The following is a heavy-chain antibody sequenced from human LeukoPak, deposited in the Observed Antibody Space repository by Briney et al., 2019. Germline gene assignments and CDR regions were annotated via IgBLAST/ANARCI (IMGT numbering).Heavy chain of an antibody. CDR1: RFTFSIYW. CDR2: IKQDGSEK. V-gene: IGHV3-7*04. D-gene: IGHD6-19*01. J-gene: IGHJ4*02. Sequence: GGSLRLSCAASRFTFSIYWMSWVRQAPGKGLEWVANIKQDGSEKYYVDSVKGRFTISRDNAKNSLSLQMNSLRAEDTAVYYCARAVAESEDYWGQGTLVTVSS. CDR3: ARAVAESEDY.